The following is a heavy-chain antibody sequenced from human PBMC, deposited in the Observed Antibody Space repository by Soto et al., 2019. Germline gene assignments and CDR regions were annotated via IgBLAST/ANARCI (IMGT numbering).Heavy chain of an antibody. CDR1: GFTFSSYA. Sequence: GGSLRLSCAASGFTFSSYAMSWVRQAPGKGLEWVSAISGSGGSTYYADSVKGRFTISRDNSKNTLYLQMNSLRAEDTAVYYCAKGGQARIAAAADGFDPWGQGTLVTVSS. V-gene: IGHV3-23*01. CDR3: AKGGQARIAAAADGFDP. D-gene: IGHD6-13*01. CDR2: ISGSGGST. J-gene: IGHJ5*02.